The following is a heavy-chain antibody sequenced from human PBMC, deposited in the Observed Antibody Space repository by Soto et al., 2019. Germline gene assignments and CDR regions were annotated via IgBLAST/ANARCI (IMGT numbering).Heavy chain of an antibody. CDR1: GGSISSGGYY. CDR2: IYYSGST. CDR3: AILNPEIDFWSGYYFDY. J-gene: IGHJ4*02. D-gene: IGHD3-3*01. V-gene: IGHV4-31*03. Sequence: SETLSLTCTVSGGSISSGGYYWSWIRQHPGKGLEWIGYIYYSGSTYYNPSLKSRVTISVDTSKNQFSLKLSSVTAADTAFYYFAILNPEIDFWSGYYFDYWGQGTLVTVPS.